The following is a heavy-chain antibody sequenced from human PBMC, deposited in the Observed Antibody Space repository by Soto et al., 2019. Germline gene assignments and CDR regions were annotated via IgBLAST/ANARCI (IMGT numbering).Heavy chain of an antibody. D-gene: IGHD6-6*01. Sequence: GGSLRLSCAASGFTVSSNYMSWVRQAPGKGLEWVSVIYSGGNTYYADSVKGRFTISRDNSKDTLYLQMNSLRAEDTAVYYCARDGSSSGLDYWGQGTLVTVSS. V-gene: IGHV3-53*01. CDR2: IYSGGNT. CDR3: ARDGSSSGLDY. CDR1: GFTVSSNY. J-gene: IGHJ4*02.